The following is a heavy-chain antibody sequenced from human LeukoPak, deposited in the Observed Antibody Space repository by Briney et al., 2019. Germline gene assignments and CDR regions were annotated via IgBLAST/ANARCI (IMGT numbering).Heavy chain of an antibody. CDR2: MNPNSGNT. D-gene: IGHD3-10*01. CDR1: GYTFTNYD. CDR3: ARVSMELLDLGY. V-gene: IGHV1-8*02. Sequence: VASVKVSCKASGYTFTNYDINWVRQATGHALEWLGWMNPNSGNTGYAQKFQGRVTMTTDTSTSTAYMELRSLRSDDTAVYYCARVSMELLDLGYWGQGTLVTVSS. J-gene: IGHJ4*02.